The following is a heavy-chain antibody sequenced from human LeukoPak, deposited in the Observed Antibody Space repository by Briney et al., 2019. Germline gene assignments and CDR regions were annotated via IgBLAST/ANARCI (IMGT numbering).Heavy chain of an antibody. J-gene: IGHJ5*02. D-gene: IGHD2-15*01. CDR3: ARRRCSGGSCYEYWFDP. V-gene: IGHV5-10-1*01. CDR1: GHSFTSYW. Sequence: GESLKISCKDSGHSFTSYWISWVRQMPGKGLEWMGRIDPSDSYTNYSPSFQGHVTISVDKSISTAYLQWTSLKSSDSAMYYCARRRCSGGSCYEYWFDPWGQGTLVTVSS. CDR2: IDPSDSYT.